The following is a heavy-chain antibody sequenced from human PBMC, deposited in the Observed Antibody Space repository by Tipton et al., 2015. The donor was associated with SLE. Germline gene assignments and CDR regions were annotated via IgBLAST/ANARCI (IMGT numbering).Heavy chain of an antibody. V-gene: IGHV4-30-2*04. J-gene: IGHJ6*03. Sequence: YNPSLKSRVTRSLDTSKNQFSLNLSSVTAADTAVYYCARDSRYQLTYYYMDFWGKGTAVTVSS. D-gene: IGHD2-2*01. CDR3: ARDSRYQLTYYYMDF.